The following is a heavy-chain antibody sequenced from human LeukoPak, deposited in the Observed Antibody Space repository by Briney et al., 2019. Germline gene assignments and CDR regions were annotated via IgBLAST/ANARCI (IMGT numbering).Heavy chain of an antibody. CDR1: GYTFTSYD. CDR3: ARGLAVAGTAGGY. J-gene: IGHJ4*02. CDR2: MNPNSGNT. D-gene: IGHD6-19*01. V-gene: IGHV1-8*03. Sequence: ASVKVSCKASGYTFTSYDINWVRQATGQGLEWMGWMNPNSGNTGYAQKFQGRVTITRNTSISTGYMELSSLRSEDTAVYYCARGLAVAGTAGGYWGQGTLVTVSS.